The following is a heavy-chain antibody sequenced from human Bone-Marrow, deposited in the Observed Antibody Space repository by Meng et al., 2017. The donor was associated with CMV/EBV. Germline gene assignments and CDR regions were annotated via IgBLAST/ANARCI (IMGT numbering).Heavy chain of an antibody. Sequence: GESLKISCVASGLTFSRHWMHWVSQAPGKGLVWVSRINSDGGSISYADSVEGRFTISRDNAKNRLYLQMSSLRAEDTAVYYCVREMQGGGYEAWFDPWGQGTLVTVSS. CDR3: VREMQGGGYEAWFDP. J-gene: IGHJ5*02. CDR1: GLTFSRHW. D-gene: IGHD5-12*01. CDR2: INSDGGSI. V-gene: IGHV3-74*01.